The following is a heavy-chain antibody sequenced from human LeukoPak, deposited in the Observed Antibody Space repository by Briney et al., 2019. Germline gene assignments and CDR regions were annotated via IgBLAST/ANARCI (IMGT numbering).Heavy chain of an antibody. CDR3: ARQRELRVFDY. J-gene: IGHJ4*02. D-gene: IGHD1-26*01. CDR2: IYYSGST. Sequence: PSETLSLTXTVSGGSISGSSYYWGWIRQPPGKGLEWIGSIYYSGSTYYNPSLKSRVTISVDTSKNQFSLKLSSVTAADTAVYYCARQRELRVFDYWGQGTLVTVSS. V-gene: IGHV4-39*01. CDR1: GGSISGSSYY.